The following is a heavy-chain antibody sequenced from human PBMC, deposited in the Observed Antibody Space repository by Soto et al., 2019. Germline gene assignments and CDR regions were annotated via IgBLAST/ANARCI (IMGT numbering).Heavy chain of an antibody. Sequence: GGSVRLSXAASGFTFSSYSMNWVRQAPGKGLEWVSSTSSSSSYIYYADSVKGRFTISRDNAKNSLYLQMNSLRAEDTAVYYCARGVVVVPAAPRFYYGMDVWGQGTTVTVSS. CDR2: TSSSSSYI. CDR3: ARGVVVVPAAPRFYYGMDV. D-gene: IGHD2-2*01. CDR1: GFTFSSYS. V-gene: IGHV3-21*01. J-gene: IGHJ6*02.